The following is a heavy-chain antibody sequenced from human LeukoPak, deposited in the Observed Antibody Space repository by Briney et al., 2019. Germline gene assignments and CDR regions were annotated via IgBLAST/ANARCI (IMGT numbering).Heavy chain of an antibody. D-gene: IGHD3-16*02. CDR3: ARSKRVMITFGGVIAFNWFDP. J-gene: IGHJ5*02. Sequence: SETLSLTCAVYGGSFSGYYWSWIRQPPGKGLEWIGEINHSGSTNYNPSLKSRVTISVDTSKNQFSLKLSSVTAADTAVYYCARSKRVMITFGGVIAFNWFDPWGQGTLVTVSS. CDR1: GGSFSGYY. CDR2: INHSGST. V-gene: IGHV4-34*01.